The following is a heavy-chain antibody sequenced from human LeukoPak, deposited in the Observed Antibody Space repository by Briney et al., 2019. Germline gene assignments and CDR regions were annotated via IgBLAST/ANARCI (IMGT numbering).Heavy chain of an antibody. V-gene: IGHV4-39*07. Sequence: SETLSLTCTVSGGSISSSSYYWGWIRQPPGKGLEWIGSIYYSGSTYYNPSLKSRVTISVDTSKNQFSLKLSSVTAADTAVYYCARGYRSSSWYEDYWGQGTLVTVSS. CDR1: GGSISSSSYY. CDR2: IYYSGST. CDR3: ARGYRSSSWYEDY. J-gene: IGHJ4*02. D-gene: IGHD6-13*01.